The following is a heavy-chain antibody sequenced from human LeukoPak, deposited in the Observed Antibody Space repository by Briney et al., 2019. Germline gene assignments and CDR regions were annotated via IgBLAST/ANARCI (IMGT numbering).Heavy chain of an antibody. D-gene: IGHD7-27*01. Sequence: KPGGSLRLSCAASGFTFSSYAMSWVRQAPGKGLEWVSAISGSGGSTYYADSVKGRFTISRDNSKNTLYLQMNSLRAEDTAVYYCARNWGSIPGYMDVWGKGTTVTVSS. CDR2: ISGSGGST. CDR3: ARNWGSIPGYMDV. CDR1: GFTFSSYA. J-gene: IGHJ6*03. V-gene: IGHV3-23*01.